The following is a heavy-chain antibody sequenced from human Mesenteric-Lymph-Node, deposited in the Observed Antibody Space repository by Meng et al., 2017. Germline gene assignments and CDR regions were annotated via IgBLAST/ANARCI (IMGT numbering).Heavy chain of an antibody. Sequence: SGPTLVQPTQTLTLTCTFPGFSLSTSGVGVGWIRQPPGKALEWLALLYWNDDKRYSPSLKSRLTITKDTSKNQVVLTMTNMDPVDTATYYCADDTSCIAVAGTINCWGQGTLVTVSS. CDR2: LYWNDDK. CDR3: ADDTSCIAVAGTINC. D-gene: IGHD6-19*01. J-gene: IGHJ4*02. CDR1: GFSLSTSGVG. V-gene: IGHV2-5*01.